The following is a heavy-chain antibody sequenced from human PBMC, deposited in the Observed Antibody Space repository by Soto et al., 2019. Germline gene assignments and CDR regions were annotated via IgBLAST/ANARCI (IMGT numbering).Heavy chain of an antibody. CDR3: ARGSYCDGTRCYDPASFGP. CDR1: DFTFNVFV. CDR2: IWNDGNSK. J-gene: IGHJ5*02. D-gene: IGHD2-2*01. Sequence: QRLSCVASDFTFNVFVMHWVRQAPGKGLEWAAVIWNDGNSKNYADSVKGRFTISRDNSKNILYLQMNSLRAEDTAVYYCARGSYCDGTRCYDPASFGPWGQGTLVTVSS. V-gene: IGHV3-33*01.